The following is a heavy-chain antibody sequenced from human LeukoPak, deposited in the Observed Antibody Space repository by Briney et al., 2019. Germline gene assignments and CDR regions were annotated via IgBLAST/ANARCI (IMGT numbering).Heavy chain of an antibody. D-gene: IGHD1-26*01. CDR3: ASQGGVRNDF. J-gene: IGHJ4*02. CDR2: ICLDGRI. V-gene: IGHV4-4*02. CDR1: GGSITIRDC. Sequence: SETLSLTCGVSGGSITIRDCWCWVRQPPGKGLEWIGEICLDGRIHYTPSLKSRISISLDRSKGQFSLNLISVAVADTATYFCASQGGVRNDFWGQGTLVTVSS.